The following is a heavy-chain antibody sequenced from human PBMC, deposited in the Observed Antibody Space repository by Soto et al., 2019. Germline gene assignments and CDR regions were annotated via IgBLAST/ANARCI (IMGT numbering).Heavy chain of an antibody. CDR2: INHSGST. CDR1: GGSFSGYY. CDR3: ARATRGIVVVPD. J-gene: IGHJ4*02. V-gene: IGHV4-34*01. D-gene: IGHD2-2*01. Sequence: QVQLQQWGAGLLKPSETLSLTCAVYGGSFSGYYWSWIRQPPGKGLEWIGEINHSGSTNCNPSLKSRVTISVDTSKNQFSLKLSSVTAADKAVYYCARATRGIVVVPDWGQGTLVTVSS.